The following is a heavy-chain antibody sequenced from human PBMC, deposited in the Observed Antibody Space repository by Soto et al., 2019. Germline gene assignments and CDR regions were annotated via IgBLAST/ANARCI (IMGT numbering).Heavy chain of an antibody. V-gene: IGHV3-74*01. CDR1: GFTFSGHW. J-gene: IGHJ6*02. CDR3: ASNYAYAEGYYWYGIDV. Sequence: GVSLRPPFSASGFTFSGHWMHWVRPAPRKGLVWVSRISSYGSDTHYADSVKGRFTISRDNAKNTLYLQMNSLRADDTAVYYCASNYAYAEGYYWYGIDVWGQGTTVTVSS. D-gene: IGHD3-16*01. CDR2: ISSYGSDT.